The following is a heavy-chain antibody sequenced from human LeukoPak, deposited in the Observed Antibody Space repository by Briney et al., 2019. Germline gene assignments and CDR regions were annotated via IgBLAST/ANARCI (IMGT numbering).Heavy chain of an antibody. J-gene: IGHJ3*02. CDR1: GYTFTRYY. CDR3: ARENQLGNAFDI. D-gene: IGHD7-27*01. CDR2: INPNSGGT. V-gene: IGHV1-2*02. Sequence: ASVKVSCKASGYTFTRYYIHWVRQPPGQGLEWMGWINPNSGGTNYAQRSQGRVTMTRDTSINTAYMEVSRLRSDDTAVYYCARENQLGNAFDIWGQWTMVTVSS.